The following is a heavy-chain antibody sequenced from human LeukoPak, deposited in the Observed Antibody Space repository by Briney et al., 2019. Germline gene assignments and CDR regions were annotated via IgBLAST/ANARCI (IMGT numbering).Heavy chain of an antibody. CDR3: ARDGAGIAAAGFDY. Sequence: SETLSLTCIVSGGSISSFSWSWIRQPPGKGLEWIGYIYYSGSTNYNPSLKSRVTISVDTSKNQFSLKLSSVTAADTAVYYCARDGAGIAAAGFDYWGQGTLVTVSS. J-gene: IGHJ4*02. CDR1: GGSISSFS. D-gene: IGHD6-13*01. CDR2: IYYSGST. V-gene: IGHV4-59*01.